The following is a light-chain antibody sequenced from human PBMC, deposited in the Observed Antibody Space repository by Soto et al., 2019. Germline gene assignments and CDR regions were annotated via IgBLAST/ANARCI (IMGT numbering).Light chain of an antibody. V-gene: IGKV1-5*01. Sequence: DIQMTQSPFTLSASVGDRVTITCRASQSISSWLAWYQQKPGKAPKLLIHDASSLESGVPSRFSGSGSGTEFSLTISSLQPDDFGTYFCLQYSRHWTFGHGTKVDIK. J-gene: IGKJ1*01. CDR3: LQYSRHWT. CDR2: DAS. CDR1: QSISSW.